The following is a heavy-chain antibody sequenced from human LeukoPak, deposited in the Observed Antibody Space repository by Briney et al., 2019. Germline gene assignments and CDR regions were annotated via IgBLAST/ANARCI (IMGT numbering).Heavy chain of an antibody. D-gene: IGHD6-19*01. J-gene: IGHJ4*02. Sequence: GGSLRLSCAAAGFTFRTYGMHWVRQAPGKGLVWVSRIRSDGGSTSYADSVKGRFTISRDNAKNSLSLQMNSLRAEDTAVYYCARQRGSGCLDYWGQGTLVTVSS. CDR1: GFTFRTYG. V-gene: IGHV3-74*01. CDR2: IRSDGGST. CDR3: ARQRGSGCLDY.